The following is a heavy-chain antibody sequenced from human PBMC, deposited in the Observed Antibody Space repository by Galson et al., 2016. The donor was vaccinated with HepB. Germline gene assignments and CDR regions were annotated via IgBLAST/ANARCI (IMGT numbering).Heavy chain of an antibody. D-gene: IGHD6-13*01. CDR1: GGSIGSYTW. Sequence: SETLSLTCAVSGGSIGSYTWWSWVRQPPEKGLEWIGEISHRGSTNYSPSLKSRVTISIDKSKNQFSPRLSSVTAADTAVYYCAISITAGHYYYYGMDVWGQGTAVTVSS. J-gene: IGHJ6*02. CDR2: ISHRGST. V-gene: IGHV4-4*02. CDR3: AISITAGHYYYYGMDV.